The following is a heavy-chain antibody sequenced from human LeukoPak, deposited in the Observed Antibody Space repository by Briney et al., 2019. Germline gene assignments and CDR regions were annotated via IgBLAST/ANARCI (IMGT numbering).Heavy chain of an antibody. V-gene: IGHV1-46*01. J-gene: IGHJ6*02. D-gene: IGHD3-10*01. CDR1: GYTFTSYY. Sequence: ASVKVSCKASGYTFTSYYMHWVRQAPGQGLEWMGIINPSGGSTSYAQKFQGRVTMTRDTSTSTVYMELSSLRDEDTAVYYCARDRQGELLWFGEFGNYYGMDVWGQGTTVTVSS. CDR3: ARDRQGELLWFGEFGNYYGMDV. CDR2: INPSGGST.